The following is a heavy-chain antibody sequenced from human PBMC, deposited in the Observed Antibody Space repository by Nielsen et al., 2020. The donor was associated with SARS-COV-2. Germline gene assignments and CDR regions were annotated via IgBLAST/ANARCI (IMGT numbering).Heavy chain of an antibody. D-gene: IGHD4-23*01. CDR2: ISGSGSGT. J-gene: IGHJ4*02. Sequence: GESLKISCVASGFTFSNYAMSWVRRGPGKGLEWVAGISGSGSGTFYADSVKGRFTISRDNSKNTLYLQVNSLRAEDTAMYFCAKGDDYGGNSVQLHFNYWGQGTLVTVSS. CDR1: GFTFSNYA. CDR3: AKGDDYGGNSVQLHFNY. V-gene: IGHV3-23*01.